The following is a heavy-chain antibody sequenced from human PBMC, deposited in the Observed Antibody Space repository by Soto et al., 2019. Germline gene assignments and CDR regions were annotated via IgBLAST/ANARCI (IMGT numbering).Heavy chain of an antibody. J-gene: IGHJ3*02. D-gene: IGHD1-26*01. CDR1: GGSISTYY. CDR3: ARSWSGSYYLGGGYPFDI. Sequence: SETLSLTCTVSGGSISTYYWSWIRQPAGKGLEWIGRLYTSGITNYNPSLKSRVTMSVGMSRNQFSLKLSSVTAADTAVYYCARSWSGSYYLGGGYPFDIWGQGTMVTV. V-gene: IGHV4-4*07. CDR2: LYTSGIT.